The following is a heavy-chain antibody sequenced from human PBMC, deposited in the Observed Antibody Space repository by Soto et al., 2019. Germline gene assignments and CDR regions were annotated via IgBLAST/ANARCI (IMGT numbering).Heavy chain of an antibody. CDR3: AREMGATGGMDV. J-gene: IGHJ6*02. CDR1: GYTFTGYC. CDR2: INPNSGGT. V-gene: IGHV1-2*04. Sequence: VSCKASGYTFTGYCMDWVRQAPGQGLEWMGWINPNSGGTNYAQKFQGWVTMTRDTSISTAYMELSRLRSDDTAVYYCAREMGATGGMDVWGQGTTVTVSS. D-gene: IGHD1-26*01.